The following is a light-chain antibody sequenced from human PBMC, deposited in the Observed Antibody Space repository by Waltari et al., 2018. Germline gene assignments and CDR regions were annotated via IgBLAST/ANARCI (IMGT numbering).Light chain of an antibody. CDR3: TSYAGSHNWV. CDR2: EVN. V-gene: IGLV2-8*01. Sequence: QSALTHPPSTSGSPGPSGTISCTGTSSDLGGYYSALRYQHHPGKAPKLMISEVNTRPSGVPDRFSGSKSGNTASLTVSGLQADDEADYYCTSYAGSHNWVFGGGTKLTVL. CDR1: SSDLGGYYS. J-gene: IGLJ2*01.